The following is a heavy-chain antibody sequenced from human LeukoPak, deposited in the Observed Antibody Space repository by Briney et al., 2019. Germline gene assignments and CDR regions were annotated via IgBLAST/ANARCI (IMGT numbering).Heavy chain of an antibody. CDR1: GFTFSSYS. Sequence: GGSLRLSCAASGFTFSSYSMNWVRQAPGKGLEWVSSISSSSSYIYYADSVKGRFTISRDNAKNSLYLQMNSLRAEDTAVYYCASLATPIAARRRIQAGWFDPWGQGTLVTVSS. CDR3: ASLATPIAARRRIQAGWFDP. V-gene: IGHV3-21*01. J-gene: IGHJ5*02. D-gene: IGHD6-6*01. CDR2: ISSSSSYI.